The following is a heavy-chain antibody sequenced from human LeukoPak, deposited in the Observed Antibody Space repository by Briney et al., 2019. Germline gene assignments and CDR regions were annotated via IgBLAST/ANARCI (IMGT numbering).Heavy chain of an antibody. D-gene: IGHD2-21*01. Sequence: PSETLSLTCTVSGGSISSRSSYWGWVRQSPRKGLEWIGSVYYNGPTYYNPSLMSRISISRDTSNNQFSLRLTSVTAADTAVYYCTRVAERETGGRLFDYWGQGTLVTVSS. V-gene: IGHV4-39*07. CDR1: GGSISSRSSY. J-gene: IGHJ4*02. CDR2: VYYNGPT. CDR3: TRVAERETGGRLFDY.